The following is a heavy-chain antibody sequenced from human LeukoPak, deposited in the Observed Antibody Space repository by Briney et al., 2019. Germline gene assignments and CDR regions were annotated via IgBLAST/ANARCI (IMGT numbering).Heavy chain of an antibody. CDR3: STDPRLLIY. J-gene: IGHJ4*01. CDR1: GFTFSNYA. V-gene: IGHV3-23*01. D-gene: IGHD2-8*01. CDR2: ISGSGGST. Sequence: GGSLRFSCAASGFTFSNYAMSWVRQAPGKGLEWVSAISGSGGSTYYADSVKGRFTISRDNSKNTLYLQMNSLSPDDTALYYCSTDPRLLIYWGHGTLVTVSS.